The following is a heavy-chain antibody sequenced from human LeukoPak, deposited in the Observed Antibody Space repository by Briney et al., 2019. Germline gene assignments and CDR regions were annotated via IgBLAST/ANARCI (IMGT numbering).Heavy chain of an antibody. V-gene: IGHV4-34*01. Sequence: SETLSLTCAVYGGSFSGYYWSWIRQPPGRGLEWIGEINHSGSTNYNPSLKSRVTISVDTSKNQFSLKLSSVTAADTAVYYCARQGYDSTLDAFDIWGRGTMVTVSS. CDR1: GGSFSGYY. J-gene: IGHJ3*02. CDR3: ARQGYDSTLDAFDI. CDR2: INHSGST. D-gene: IGHD3-22*01.